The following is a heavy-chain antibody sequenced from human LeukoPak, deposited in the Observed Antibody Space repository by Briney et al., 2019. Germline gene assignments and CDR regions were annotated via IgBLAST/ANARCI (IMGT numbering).Heavy chain of an antibody. CDR3: ARGGKPSSSSWYLFAARYYYGMDV. J-gene: IGHJ6*02. V-gene: IGHV4-34*01. D-gene: IGHD6-13*01. Sequence: SETLSLTCAVYGGSFSGYYWSWIRQPPGKGLEWIGEINHSGSTNYNPSLKSRVTILVDTSKNQFSLKLSSVTAADTAVYYCARGGKPSSSSWYLFAARYYYGMDVWGQGTTVTVSS. CDR1: GGSFSGYY. CDR2: INHSGST.